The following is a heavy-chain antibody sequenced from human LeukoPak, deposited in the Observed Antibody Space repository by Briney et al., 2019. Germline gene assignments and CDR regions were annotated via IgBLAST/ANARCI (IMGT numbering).Heavy chain of an antibody. J-gene: IGHJ5*02. V-gene: IGHV4-4*07. CDR3: ARGDTYSHLSWFDP. D-gene: IGHD4-11*01. Sequence: PSETLSLTCTVSGGSISPYYWSWIRQPAGKGLEWIGRIYASGSTNYNPSLKSRVTISIDTSKNQFSLKLSSLTAADTAVYYCARGDTYSHLSWFDPWGQGTLVTVSS. CDR1: GGSISPYY. CDR2: IYASGST.